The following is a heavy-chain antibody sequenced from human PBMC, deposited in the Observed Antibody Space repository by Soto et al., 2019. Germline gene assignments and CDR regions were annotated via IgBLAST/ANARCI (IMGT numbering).Heavy chain of an antibody. Sequence: PGGSLRLSCAASGFSFSDYYMSWIRQAPGKGLEWVSYISFSDSSIYYADSVKGRFTISRDNAKSSLYLQMNSLRAEDTAVYYCARVGYSSGWLPDYWGQGTLVTVSS. CDR2: ISFSDSSI. CDR3: ARVGYSSGWLPDY. D-gene: IGHD6-19*01. J-gene: IGHJ4*02. CDR1: GFSFSDYY. V-gene: IGHV3-11*04.